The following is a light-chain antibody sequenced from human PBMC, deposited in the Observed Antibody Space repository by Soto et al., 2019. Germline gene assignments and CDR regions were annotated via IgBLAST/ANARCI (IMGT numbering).Light chain of an antibody. CDR2: DAS. CDR1: QSISSW. Sequence: DIQMTQSPSTLSASVGDRVTITFRASQSISSWLAWYQQKPGKAPKLLIYDASSLESGVPSRFSGSGSGTEFTLTISSLQPDDFATYYCEQYNSYPYTVGQGTKLEIK. J-gene: IGKJ2*01. V-gene: IGKV1-5*01. CDR3: EQYNSYPYT.